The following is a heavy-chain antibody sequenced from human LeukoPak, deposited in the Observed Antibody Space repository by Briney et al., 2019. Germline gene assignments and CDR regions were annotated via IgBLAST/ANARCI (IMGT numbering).Heavy chain of an antibody. J-gene: IGHJ4*02. CDR3: ARRGDGYNSWIDY. Sequence: GIIYPGDSDTRYSPSFQGQVTISADKSISTAYLQWSSLKASDTAMYYCARRGDGYNSWIDYWGQGTLVTVSS. V-gene: IGHV5-51*01. D-gene: IGHD5-24*01. CDR2: IYPGDSDT.